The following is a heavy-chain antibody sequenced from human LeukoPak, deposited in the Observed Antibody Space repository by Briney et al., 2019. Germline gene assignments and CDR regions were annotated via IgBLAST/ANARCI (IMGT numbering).Heavy chain of an antibody. D-gene: IGHD6-19*01. CDR1: GFTFDDYA. J-gene: IGHJ4*02. CDR2: ISWNSGSI. CDR3: PTDTVYSSG. V-gene: IGHV3-9*01. Sequence: PGGSLRLSCAASGFTFDDYAMHWVRQAPGKGLEWVSGISWNSGSIGYADSVKGRFTISRDNAKNSLYLQLNSLRAEDTALSYCPTDTVYSSGWGQGTLVTVSS.